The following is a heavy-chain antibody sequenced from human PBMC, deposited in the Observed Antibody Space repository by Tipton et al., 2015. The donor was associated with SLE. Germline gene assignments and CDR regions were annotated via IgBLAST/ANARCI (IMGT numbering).Heavy chain of an antibody. CDR3: AKVSWYETFHYLEMDV. Sequence: SLRLSCAASGLTFSRYAMSWVRQAPGKGLEWVSSISGSGGGTFYADSAKGRFTISRDNSKNTLYLQMNSLRAEDTAVYYCAKVSWYETFHYLEMDVWGQGTTVAVSS. D-gene: IGHD6-13*01. V-gene: IGHV3-23*01. CDR1: GLTFSRYA. CDR2: ISGSGGGT. J-gene: IGHJ6*02.